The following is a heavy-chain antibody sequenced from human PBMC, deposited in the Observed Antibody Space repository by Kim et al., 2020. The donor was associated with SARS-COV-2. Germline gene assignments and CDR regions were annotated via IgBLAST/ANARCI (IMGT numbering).Heavy chain of an antibody. J-gene: IGHJ5*01. CDR3: ARDLRGNYDS. V-gene: IGHV3-74*01. Sequence: TTADAGSVQGRFTISRDNAKNTLYLQMDMLRAEDTALYYCARDLRGNYDSWGRGTLVTVSS. D-gene: IGHD4-4*01. CDR2: TT.